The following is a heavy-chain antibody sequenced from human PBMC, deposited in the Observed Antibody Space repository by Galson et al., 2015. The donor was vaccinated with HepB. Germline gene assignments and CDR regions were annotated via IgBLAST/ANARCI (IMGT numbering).Heavy chain of an antibody. CDR3: ARSQQLVKEYYYYYGMDV. CDR1: GFTFSSYS. CDR2: ISSSSSYI. Sequence: SLRLSCAASGFTFSSYSMNWVRQAPGKGLEWVSSISSSSSYIYYADSVKGRFTISRDNAKNSLYLQMNSLRAEDTAVYYCARSQQLVKEYYYYYGMDVWGQGTTVTVSS. D-gene: IGHD6-13*01. V-gene: IGHV3-21*01. J-gene: IGHJ6*02.